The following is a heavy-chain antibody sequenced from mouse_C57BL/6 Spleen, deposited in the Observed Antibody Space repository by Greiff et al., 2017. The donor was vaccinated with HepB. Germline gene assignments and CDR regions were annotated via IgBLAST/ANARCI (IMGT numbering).Heavy chain of an antibody. CDR1: GYTFTSYW. D-gene: IGHD2-1*01. Sequence: QVQLQQSGAELVRPGSSVKLSCKASGYTFTSYWMHWVKQRPIQGLEWIGNIDPSDSETHYNQKFKDKATLTVDKSSSTAYMQLSSLTSEDSAVYYCARDGKDWYFDVWGTGTTVTVSS. J-gene: IGHJ1*03. CDR2: IDPSDSET. CDR3: ARDGKDWYFDV. V-gene: IGHV1-52*01.